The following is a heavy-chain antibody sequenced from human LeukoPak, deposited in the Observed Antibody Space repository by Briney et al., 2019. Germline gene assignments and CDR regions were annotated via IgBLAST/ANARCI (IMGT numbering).Heavy chain of an antibody. D-gene: IGHD6-19*01. J-gene: IGHJ6*03. V-gene: IGHV4-61*02. CDR2: ISSSGST. Sequence: PSQTLSLTCTVSGDSISSGDYYWSWIRQPAGKGLEWIGRISSSGSTNYNPSLKSRVTISVDTSKNQFSLKLSSVTAADTAVYYCARGYSSGWYTLLNYYYYYMDVWGKGTTVTISS. CDR3: ARGYSSGWYTLLNYYYYYMDV. CDR1: GDSISSGDYY.